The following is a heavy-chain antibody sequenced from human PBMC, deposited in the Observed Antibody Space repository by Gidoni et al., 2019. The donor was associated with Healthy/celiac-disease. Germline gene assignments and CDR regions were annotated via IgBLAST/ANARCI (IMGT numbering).Heavy chain of an antibody. CDR2: INRSGSI. J-gene: IGHJ5*02. V-gene: IGHV4-34*01. CDR3: ARAPIASPRNNWFDP. Sequence: PPGKGLEWIGEINRSGSINYNPSLKSRVTISVDTSKNQFSLKLSSVTAADTAVYYCARAPIASPRNNWFDPWGQGTLVTVSS. D-gene: IGHD6-6*01.